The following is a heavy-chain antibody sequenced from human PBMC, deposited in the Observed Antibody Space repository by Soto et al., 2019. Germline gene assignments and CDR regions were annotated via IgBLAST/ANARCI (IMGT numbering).Heavy chain of an antibody. J-gene: IGHJ5*02. CDR1: GDTFTNFD. CDR2: MRANSGDT. Sequence: QVQLVQPGAEVRKPGASVKVSCKASGDTFTNFDFNWVRQPTGQGLEWIGWMRANSGDTGHAQKFQGRVSMTRDTSMSTAYMELSSLRAEDTAVYYCARYIYGQGFKAWGQGPLVFVSS. D-gene: IGHD3-3*02. V-gene: IGHV1-8*01. CDR3: ARYIYGQGFKA.